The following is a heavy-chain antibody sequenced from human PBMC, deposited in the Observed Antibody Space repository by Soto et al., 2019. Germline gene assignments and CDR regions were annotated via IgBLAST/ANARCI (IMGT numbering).Heavy chain of an antibody. CDR1: GFTFSSYW. D-gene: IGHD3-22*01. CDR3: ASSDYYDINYFDY. CDR2: IKQDGSET. J-gene: IGHJ4*02. Sequence: EVQLVESGGGLVQPGGSLRLSCAASGFTFSSYWMSWVRQAPGKGLEWVVNIKQDGSETYYVDSVKGRFTISRDNAKNSLYLQMNSLRAEDTAVYYCASSDYYDINYFDYWGQGTLVTVSS. V-gene: IGHV3-7*01.